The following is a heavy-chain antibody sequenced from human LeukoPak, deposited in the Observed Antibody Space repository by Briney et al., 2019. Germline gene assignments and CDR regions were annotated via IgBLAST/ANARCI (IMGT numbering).Heavy chain of an antibody. CDR2: INHSGST. Sequence: PSETLSLTCAVYGGSFSGYYWSWIRQPPGKGLEWIEEINHSGSTNYNPSLKSRVTISVDTSKNQFSLKLSSVTAADTAVYYCARGHVAAAGTGDWFDPWGQGTLVTVSS. D-gene: IGHD6-13*01. J-gene: IGHJ5*02. V-gene: IGHV4-34*01. CDR1: GGSFSGYY. CDR3: ARGHVAAAGTGDWFDP.